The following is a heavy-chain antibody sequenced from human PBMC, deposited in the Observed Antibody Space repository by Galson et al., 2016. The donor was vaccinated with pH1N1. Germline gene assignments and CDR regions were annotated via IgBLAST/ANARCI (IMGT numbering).Heavy chain of an antibody. CDR3: AKPNCASSRCYYHIHV. D-gene: IGHD2-2*01. V-gene: IGHV3-23*01. CDR2: MSGSGDNT. CDR1: GFTFTSHA. Sequence: SLRLSCAASGFTFTSHAMTWVRQAPGKGLEWVSTMSGSGDNTYYADSVKGRFIISKDNSKNTLYLQMYSLRGEDTAVYYCAKPNCASSRCYYHIHVWGQGTTVTVSS. J-gene: IGHJ6*02.